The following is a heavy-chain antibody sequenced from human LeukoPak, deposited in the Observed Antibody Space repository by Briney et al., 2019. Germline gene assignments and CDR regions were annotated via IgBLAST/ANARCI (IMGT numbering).Heavy chain of an antibody. D-gene: IGHD2-21*02. Sequence: SETLSLTCTVSGGSISSGGYYWSWLRQHPGKGLEWIGYIYYSGSTYYNPSLKSRVTISVDTSKNQFSLKLSSVTAADTAVYYCARCEVTATQVDSWSQGTLVTVSS. CDR3: ARCEVTATQVDS. CDR2: IYYSGST. V-gene: IGHV4-31*03. J-gene: IGHJ5*01. CDR1: GGSISSGGYY.